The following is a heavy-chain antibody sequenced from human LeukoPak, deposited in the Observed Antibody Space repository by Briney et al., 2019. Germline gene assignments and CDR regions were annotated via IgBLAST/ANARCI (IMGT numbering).Heavy chain of an antibody. J-gene: IGHJ4*02. CDR1: GFTFTNYW. CDR3: AKDQSYSNYRGYFDY. V-gene: IGHV3-7*01. Sequence: PGGSLRLSCAASGFTFTNYWMSWVRQAPGKGLEWVANIKQDGSDKHYVDSLKGRFTISRDNAKNSVYLHMNSLRVGDTAVYYCAKDQSYSNYRGYFDYWGQGTLVTVSS. D-gene: IGHD4-4*01. CDR2: IKQDGSDK.